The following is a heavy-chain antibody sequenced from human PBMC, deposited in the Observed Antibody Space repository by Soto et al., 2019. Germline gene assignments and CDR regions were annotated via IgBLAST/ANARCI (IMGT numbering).Heavy chain of an antibody. Sequence: PGGSLRLSCRASGFTFSNSWMHWVRQAPGKGLVWVSRINNDGSSTAYADSVKGRFTISRDNAKNTLYMQMDRLRVEDMAAYYCARDEGGPDVWGQGTTVTVSS. V-gene: IGHV3-74*01. CDR2: INNDGSST. CDR1: GFTFSNSW. CDR3: ARDEGGPDV. J-gene: IGHJ6*02.